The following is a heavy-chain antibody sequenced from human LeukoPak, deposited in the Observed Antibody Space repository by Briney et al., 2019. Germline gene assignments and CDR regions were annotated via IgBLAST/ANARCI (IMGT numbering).Heavy chain of an antibody. V-gene: IGHV1-69*05. CDR3: ARSITIFGVGPIDY. Sequence: SVKVSCKASGGTFSSYAISWVRQAPGQGLEWMGGIIPIFGTANYAQKFQGRVTITTDESTSIAYMELSSLRSEDTAVYYCARSITIFGVGPIDYWGQGTLVTVSS. D-gene: IGHD3-3*01. CDR1: GGTFSSYA. J-gene: IGHJ4*02. CDR2: IIPIFGTA.